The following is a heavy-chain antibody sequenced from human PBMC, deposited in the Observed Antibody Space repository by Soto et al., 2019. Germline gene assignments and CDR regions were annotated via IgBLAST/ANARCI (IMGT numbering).Heavy chain of an antibody. D-gene: IGHD3-22*01. V-gene: IGHV3-33*01. CDR1: GFTFRNYG. J-gene: IGHJ4*02. Sequence: GGSLRLSCVASGFTFRNYGMHWVRQAPGKGLEWVAVIWYDGSKKYYADSVKGRFTISRDNSKNTLYLQMNSLRAEDTAVYYCARGLYDSSGYPDYWGQGT. CDR2: IWYDGSKK. CDR3: ARGLYDSSGYPDY.